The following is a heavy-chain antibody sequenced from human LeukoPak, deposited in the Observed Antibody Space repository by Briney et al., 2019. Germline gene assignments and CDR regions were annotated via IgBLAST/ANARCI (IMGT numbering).Heavy chain of an antibody. CDR2: IKQDGSEK. CDR1: GFTFSSYW. J-gene: IGHJ6*03. CDR3: ARVGPPYYYYYMGV. Sequence: PGGSLRLSCAASGFTFSSYWMTWVRQAPGKGLEWVANIKQDGSEKYSVDSLKGRFTISRDNAKKLLYLQMNSLRVEDTAVYYCARVGPPYYYYYMGVWGKGTTVTVSS. V-gene: IGHV3-7*01.